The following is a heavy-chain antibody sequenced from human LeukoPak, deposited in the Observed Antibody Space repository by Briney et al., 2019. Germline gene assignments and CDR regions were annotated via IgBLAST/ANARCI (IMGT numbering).Heavy chain of an antibody. CDR2: INPNSGGT. J-gene: IGHJ5*02. Sequence: GASVKVSCKASENTFSDYYMHWIRQAPGQGLEWMGRINPNSGGTNYAQKFQGRVTMTREMSISTVYMELNRLRSEDTALYYCAKDPFNGLTRGNAWGQGTLVTVSS. CDR1: ENTFSDYY. CDR3: AKDPFNGLTRGNA. V-gene: IGHV1-2*06. D-gene: IGHD2-8*01.